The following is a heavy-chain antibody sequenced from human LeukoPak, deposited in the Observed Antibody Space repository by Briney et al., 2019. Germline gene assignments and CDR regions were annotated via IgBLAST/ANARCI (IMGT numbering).Heavy chain of an antibody. V-gene: IGHV1-18*01. J-gene: IGHJ4*02. CDR1: GGTFIIYA. Sequence: ASVTVSFEASGGTFIIYAISGVRQAPGEGGEWMGWISDYNGNTNYTQKLQGRVTITTERTTRKAYMELRSLRSDDPAVYYCARDRAAYGSGSYFAPIAYWGQGTLVTVSS. CDR3: ARDRAAYGSGSYFAPIAY. D-gene: IGHD3-10*01. CDR2: ISDYNGNT.